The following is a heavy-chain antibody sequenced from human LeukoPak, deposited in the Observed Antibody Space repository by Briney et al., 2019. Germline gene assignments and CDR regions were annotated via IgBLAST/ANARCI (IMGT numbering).Heavy chain of an antibody. V-gene: IGHV4-59*08. CDR1: GGSISSYY. J-gene: IGHJ4*02. D-gene: IGHD6-6*01. Sequence: TSETLSLTCTVSGGSISSYYWTWIRQPPGKGLGLEWIGYIYYSGGTNYNPSLKGRVTISIDTSKNQVSLKLSSVTAADTAVYYCARLWDSSSSLDYWGQGTLVTVSS. CDR2: IYYSGGT. CDR3: ARLWDSSSSLDY.